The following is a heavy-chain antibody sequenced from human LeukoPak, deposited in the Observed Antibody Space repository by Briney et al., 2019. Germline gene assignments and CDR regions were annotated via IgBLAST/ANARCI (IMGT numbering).Heavy chain of an antibody. D-gene: IGHD6-19*01. J-gene: IGHJ4*02. CDR3: AGGRGWYDY. V-gene: IGHV3-30*03. CDR1: GFTFSSYG. Sequence: GGSLRLSCAASGFTFSSYGMHWVRQAPGKGLEWVAVISYDGSNKYCADSVKGRFTISRDNSKNTLYLQMNSLRAEDTVVYYCAGGRGWYDYWGQGTLVTVSS. CDR2: ISYDGSNK.